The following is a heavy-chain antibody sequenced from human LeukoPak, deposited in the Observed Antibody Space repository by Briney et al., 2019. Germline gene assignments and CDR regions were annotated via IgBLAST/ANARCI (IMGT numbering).Heavy chain of an antibody. D-gene: IGHD3-9*01. Sequence: ASVKVSCKASGGTFSSYAISWVRQAPGQGLEWMGWISAYNGNTNYAQKLQGRVTMTTDTSTSTAYMELRSLRSDDTAVYYCARDYDILTGYDYWGQGTLVTVSS. J-gene: IGHJ4*02. V-gene: IGHV1-18*01. CDR1: GGTFSSYA. CDR2: ISAYNGNT. CDR3: ARDYDILTGYDY.